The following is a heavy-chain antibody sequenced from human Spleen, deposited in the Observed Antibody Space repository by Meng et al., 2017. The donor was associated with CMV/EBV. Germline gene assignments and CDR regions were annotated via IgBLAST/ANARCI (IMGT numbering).Heavy chain of an antibody. J-gene: IGHJ4*02. V-gene: IGHV6-1*01. CDR3: ARGGFNNGWA. D-gene: IGHD6-19*01. CDR2: TYYRSKWYN. Sequence: AISGYSVSSNSAAWNWIRQSSSRGLEWLGRTYYRSKWYNDYAVSVKSRITINPDTSKNQFSLQLNSVTPEDTAVYYCARGGFNNGWAWGQGTPVTVSS. CDR1: GYSVSSNSAA.